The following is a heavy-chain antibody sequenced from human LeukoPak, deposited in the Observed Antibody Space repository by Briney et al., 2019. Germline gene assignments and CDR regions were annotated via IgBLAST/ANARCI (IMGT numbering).Heavy chain of an antibody. V-gene: IGHV3-9*03. CDR2: ISWNSGSI. Sequence: GGSLRLSCAASGFTFSSYEMNWVRQAPGKGLEWVSGISWNSGSIGYADSVKGRFTISRDNAKNSLYLQMNSLRAEDMALYYCAKEAHGSSWQNYFDYWGQGTLVTVSS. CDR1: GFTFSSYE. CDR3: AKEAHGSSWQNYFDY. D-gene: IGHD6-13*01. J-gene: IGHJ4*02.